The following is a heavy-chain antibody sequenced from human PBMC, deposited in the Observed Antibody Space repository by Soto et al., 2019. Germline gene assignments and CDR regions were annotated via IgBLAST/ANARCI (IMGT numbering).Heavy chain of an antibody. CDR1: GGSISSSSYY. D-gene: IGHD2-15*01. J-gene: IGHJ6*02. V-gene: IGHV4-39*01. CDR2: IYYSGST. CDR3: ARLGRVVVVATPRIYGMDV. Sequence: SETLSLTCTASGGSISSSSYYWGWIRQPPGKGLEWIGSIYYSGSTYYNPSLKSRVTISVDTSKNQFSLKLSSVTAADTAVYYCARLGRVVVVATPRIYGMDVWGQGTTVTVSS.